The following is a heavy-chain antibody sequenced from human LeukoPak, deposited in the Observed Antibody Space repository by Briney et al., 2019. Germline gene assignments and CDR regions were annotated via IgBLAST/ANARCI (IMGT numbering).Heavy chain of an antibody. D-gene: IGHD3-3*01. J-gene: IGHJ4*02. V-gene: IGHV1-69*05. CDR2: IIPIFGTA. CDR1: GGTFSSYA. Sequence: ASVKVSCKASGGTFSSYAISWVRQAPGQGLEWMGGIIPIFGTANYAQKFQGRVTITTDESTSTAYMELSSLRSEDTAVYYCATSGQGVLRFLEWSYWGQGTLVTVSS. CDR3: ATSGQGVLRFLEWSY.